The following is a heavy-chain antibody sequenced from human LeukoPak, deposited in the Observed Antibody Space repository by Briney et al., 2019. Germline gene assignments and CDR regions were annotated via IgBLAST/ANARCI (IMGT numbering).Heavy chain of an antibody. Sequence: SETLSLTCTVSGGSMSSYYWNWIRQPPGKGLEWIGYIYYSGSTNYNPSLKSRVTISVDTSKNQFSLKLSSVTAADTAVYYCARWLPYYFDYWGQGTLVTVSS. V-gene: IGHV4-59*08. D-gene: IGHD5-12*01. CDR2: IYYSGST. CDR3: ARWLPYYFDY. J-gene: IGHJ4*02. CDR1: GGSMSSYY.